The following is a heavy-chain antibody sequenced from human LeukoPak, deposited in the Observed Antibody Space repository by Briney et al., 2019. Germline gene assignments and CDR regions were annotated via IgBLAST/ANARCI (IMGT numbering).Heavy chain of an antibody. CDR2: INPNSGGT. J-gene: IGHJ4*02. D-gene: IGHD4-17*01. CDR1: GNPFTDYY. Sequence: GASVKVSCKASGNPFTDYYMHWVRQAPGQGLEWMGWINPNSGGTNYAQKFQGRVTMTRDTSISTAYMELSRLRSDDTAVYYCARASHDYGDYDVDYWGQGTLVTVSS. CDR3: ARASHDYGDYDVDY. V-gene: IGHV1-2*02.